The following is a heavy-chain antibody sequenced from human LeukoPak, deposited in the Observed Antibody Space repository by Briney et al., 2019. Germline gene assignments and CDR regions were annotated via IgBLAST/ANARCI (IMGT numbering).Heavy chain of an antibody. CDR1: GFTFSSYA. Sequence: PGGSLRLSCAASGFTFSSYAMSWVRQAPGKGLEWVSAISGSGGSTYYADSVKGRFTISRDNSKNTLYLQMTSLRAEDTAVYYCAKPRQIVVVPAAIPSDAFDIWGQGTMVTVSS. CDR2: ISGSGGST. J-gene: IGHJ3*02. V-gene: IGHV3-23*01. CDR3: AKPRQIVVVPAAIPSDAFDI. D-gene: IGHD2-2*01.